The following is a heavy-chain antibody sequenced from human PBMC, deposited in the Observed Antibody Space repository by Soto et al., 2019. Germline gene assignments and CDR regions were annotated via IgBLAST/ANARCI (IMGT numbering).Heavy chain of an antibody. J-gene: IGHJ6*02. CDR3: VSHTIFGVVNPYYYYGMDV. D-gene: IGHD3-3*01. CDR2: IYSGGST. Sequence: EVQLVETGGGLIQPGGSLRLSCAASGFTVSSNYMSWVRQAPGKGLEWVSVIYSGGSTYYADSVKGRFTISRDNSKNTLYLQMNSLRAEDTAVYYCVSHTIFGVVNPYYYYGMDVWGQGTTVTVSS. CDR1: GFTVSSNY. V-gene: IGHV3-53*02.